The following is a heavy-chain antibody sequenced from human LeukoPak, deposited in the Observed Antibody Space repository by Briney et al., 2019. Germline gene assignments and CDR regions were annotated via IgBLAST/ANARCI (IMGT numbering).Heavy chain of an antibody. CDR2: ISYDGNNK. Sequence: PGRSLRLSCAASGFTFSNYGMHWVRQAPGKGLEWVALISYDGNNKYYSDSMKGRFTISRDNSKNTLYLQMNSLRAEDTAVYYCARHRGYCSSTSCYPYYFDYWGQGTLVTVSS. CDR3: ARHRGYCSSTSCYPYYFDY. D-gene: IGHD2-2*01. CDR1: GFTFSNYG. V-gene: IGHV3-30*03. J-gene: IGHJ4*02.